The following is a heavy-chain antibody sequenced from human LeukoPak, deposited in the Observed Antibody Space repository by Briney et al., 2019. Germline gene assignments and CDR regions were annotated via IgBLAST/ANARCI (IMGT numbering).Heavy chain of an antibody. Sequence: SETLSLTCTVSGGSISSYYWSWIRQPPGKGLEWIGYIYTSGSTNYNPSLKSRVTISVDTSKNQFSLKLSSVTAADTAVYYCARRTVTTFSFWFDPWGQGTLVTVPS. D-gene: IGHD4-17*01. V-gene: IGHV4-4*09. CDR3: ARRTVTTFSFWFDP. CDR1: GGSISSYY. J-gene: IGHJ5*02. CDR2: IYTSGST.